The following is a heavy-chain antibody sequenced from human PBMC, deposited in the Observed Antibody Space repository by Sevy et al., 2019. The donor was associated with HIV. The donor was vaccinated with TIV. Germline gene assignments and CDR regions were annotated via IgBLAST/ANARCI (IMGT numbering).Heavy chain of an antibody. D-gene: IGHD4-17*01. CDR1: GYTFSTYG. CDR2: SSTNTENP. Sequence: ASVKVSCKASGYTFSTYGVVWVRQAPGQGLEWMGWSSTNTENPTYAPAFRGRFVFSLDTSVSTAYLQISSLKAADTAVYYCRRLTRQVTTAHFDYCGQRTLVTVSS. CDR3: RRLTRQVTTAHFDY. V-gene: IGHV7-4-1*02. J-gene: IGHJ4*02.